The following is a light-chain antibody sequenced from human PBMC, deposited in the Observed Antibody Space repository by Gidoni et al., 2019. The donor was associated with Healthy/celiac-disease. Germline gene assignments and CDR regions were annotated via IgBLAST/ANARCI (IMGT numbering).Light chain of an antibody. CDR2: AAS. CDR1: QGISSW. CDR3: PQANSFPLT. V-gene: IGKV1-12*01. J-gene: IGKJ4*01. Sequence: DIQMTQSPSSVSASVGDRVTITCRASQGISSWLAWYQKKPGKAPKLLIYAASSLQSGVPSRFSGSGSGTDFTLTISSLQPEDFATYYCPQANSFPLTFGGGTKVEIK.